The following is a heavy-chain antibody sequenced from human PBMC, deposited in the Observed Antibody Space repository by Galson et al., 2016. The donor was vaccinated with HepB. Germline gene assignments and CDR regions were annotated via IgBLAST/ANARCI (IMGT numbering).Heavy chain of an antibody. CDR3: VRNGGYDVVY. D-gene: IGHD5-12*01. J-gene: IGHJ4*02. CDR2: IHPTGDT. Sequence: SETLSLTCAISGVSITENKWWTWIRQPPGKGLQWIGEIHPTGDTNYNPSLESRVTISVDKSLNQVSLRLTSVTAADTALYYCVRNGGYDVVYWGQGALVTVSS. V-gene: IGHV4-4*02. CDR1: GVSITENKW.